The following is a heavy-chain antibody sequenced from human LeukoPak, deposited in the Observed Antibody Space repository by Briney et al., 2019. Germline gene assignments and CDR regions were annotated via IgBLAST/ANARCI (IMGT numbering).Heavy chain of an antibody. D-gene: IGHD3-22*01. Sequence: GGSLRLSCAASGFTFSSYGMHWVRQAPGKGLEWVAFIRYDGSNKYYADSVKGRFTISRDNSKNTLYLQMNSLRAEDTAVYYCAKTSYYYDSSGYGEDYWGQGTLVTVSS. J-gene: IGHJ4*02. CDR2: IRYDGSNK. V-gene: IGHV3-30*02. CDR1: GFTFSSYG. CDR3: AKTSYYYDSSGYGEDY.